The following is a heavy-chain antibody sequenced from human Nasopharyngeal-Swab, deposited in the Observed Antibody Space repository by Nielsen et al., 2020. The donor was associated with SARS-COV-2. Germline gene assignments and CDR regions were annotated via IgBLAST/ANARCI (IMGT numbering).Heavy chain of an antibody. CDR2: IYPDDSDT. J-gene: IGHJ4*02. CDR3: ARQHYDYVWGSYYYFDY. V-gene: IGHV5-51*01. Sequence: GESLKISCKGSGYSFTSYWIGWVRQTPGKGLEWMGIIYPDDSDTRYSPSFQGQVTISADKSISTAYLQWSSLKASDTAMYYCARQHYDYVWGSYYYFDYWGQGTLVTVSS. CDR1: GYSFTSYW. D-gene: IGHD3-16*01.